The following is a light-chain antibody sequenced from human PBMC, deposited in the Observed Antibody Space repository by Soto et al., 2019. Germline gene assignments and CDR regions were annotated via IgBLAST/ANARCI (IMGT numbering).Light chain of an antibody. CDR2: VAS. CDR3: QQSFSTPQT. V-gene: IGKV1-39*01. CDR1: QSINIY. Sequence: DIQMTQSPSSLSASVGDSVTITCRASQSINIYLSWYQQKPGKAPKLLIKVASTLQGGVPSRFSGSGSGTEFTLAISSLQPEDSAAYYCQQSFSTPQTFGGGTRVEIK. J-gene: IGKJ4*01.